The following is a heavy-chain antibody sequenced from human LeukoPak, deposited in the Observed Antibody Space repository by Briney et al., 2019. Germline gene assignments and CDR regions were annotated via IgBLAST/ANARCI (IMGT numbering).Heavy chain of an antibody. CDR3: ARQADTAMITGGFYFDS. V-gene: IGHV4-59*08. J-gene: IGHJ4*02. D-gene: IGHD5-18*01. Sequence: SETLSLTCTVSGGSISSYYWSWIRQPPGKGLEWIGYIYYSGSTNYNPFLKSRVTISVDTSENQFSLRLSSVTAADTAVYYCARQADTAMITGGFYFDSWGQGTLVTVSS. CDR2: IYYSGST. CDR1: GGSISSYY.